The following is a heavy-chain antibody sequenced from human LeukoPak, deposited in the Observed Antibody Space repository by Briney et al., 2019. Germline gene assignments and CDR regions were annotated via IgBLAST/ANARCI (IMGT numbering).Heavy chain of an antibody. J-gene: IGHJ4*02. Sequence: PGGSLRLSCAASGFTFSSYSMNWVRQAPGKGLEWVSAISGSGGSTYYADSVKGRFTISRDNSKNTLYLQMNSLRAEDTAVYYCAKDRSGYYDSSGGGDYWGQGTLVTVSS. CDR2: ISGSGGST. V-gene: IGHV3-23*01. D-gene: IGHD3-22*01. CDR3: AKDRSGYYDSSGGGDY. CDR1: GFTFSSYS.